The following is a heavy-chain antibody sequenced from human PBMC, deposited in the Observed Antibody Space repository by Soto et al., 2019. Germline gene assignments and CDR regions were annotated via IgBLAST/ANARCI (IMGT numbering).Heavy chain of an antibody. J-gene: IGHJ4*02. CDR2: ISGSGGST. CDR1: GFTFSSYA. D-gene: IGHD6-19*01. CDR3: AKILAVAGTRKPYYFDY. V-gene: IGHV3-23*01. Sequence: GGSLRLSCAASGFTFSSYAMSWVRQAPGKGLEWVSAISGSGGSTYYADSVKDRFTISRDNSKNTLYLQMNSLRAEDTAVYYCAKILAVAGTRKPYYFDYWGQGTLVTVSS.